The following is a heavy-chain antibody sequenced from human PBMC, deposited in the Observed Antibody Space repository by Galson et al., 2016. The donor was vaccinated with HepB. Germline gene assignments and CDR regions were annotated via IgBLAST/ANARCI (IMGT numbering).Heavy chain of an antibody. CDR2: ISSSSSTI. V-gene: IGHV3-48*02. CDR3: AKVPYNSAWYAGFDD. D-gene: IGHD6-19*01. J-gene: IGHJ4*02. CDR1: GFTFSSYS. Sequence: SLRLSCAASGFTFSSYSMNWVRQAPGKGLEWVSYISSSSSTIYYADSVKGRFTISRDNAKNSLYLQMNSLRDEDTALYYCAKVPYNSAWYAGFDDWGLGTLVTVSS.